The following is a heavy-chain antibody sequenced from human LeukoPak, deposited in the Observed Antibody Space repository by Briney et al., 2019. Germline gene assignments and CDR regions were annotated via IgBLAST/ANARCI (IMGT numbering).Heavy chain of an antibody. D-gene: IGHD2-2*01. CDR3: ARGQGLGYCSSTSCHGDWYFDL. Sequence: ASVKVSCKASGYTFTSYDINWVRQATGQGLEWMGWMNPNSGNTGYAQKFQSRVTMTRNTSISTAYMELSSLRSEDTAVYYCARGQGLGYCSSTSCHGDWYFDLWGRGTLVTVSS. V-gene: IGHV1-8*01. CDR2: MNPNSGNT. J-gene: IGHJ2*01. CDR1: GYTFTSYD.